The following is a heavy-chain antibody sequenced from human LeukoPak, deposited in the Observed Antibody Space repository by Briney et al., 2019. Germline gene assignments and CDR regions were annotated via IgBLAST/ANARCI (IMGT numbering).Heavy chain of an antibody. J-gene: IGHJ4*02. CDR2: IYPGDSDT. Sequence: GESLKISRKAYGYSFFSNYWIAWVRQMPGKGLEWMGIIYPGDSDTRYSPSFQGQVTTSADKSISTAYLQWSSLKASDTAMYYCARGYGGYFDPPSEFDYWGQGTLVTVSS. CDR1: GYSFFSNYW. D-gene: IGHD5-12*01. CDR3: ARGYGGYFDPPSEFDY. V-gene: IGHV5-51*01.